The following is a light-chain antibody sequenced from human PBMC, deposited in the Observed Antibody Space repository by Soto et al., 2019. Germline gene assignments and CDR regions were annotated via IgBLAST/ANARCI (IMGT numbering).Light chain of an antibody. V-gene: IGLV2-23*01. J-gene: IGLJ1*01. CDR2: EGS. CDR3: CSYAGSGYV. CDR1: SSDVGSYNL. Sequence: QSVLTQPASVSGSPGQSITISCTGTSSDVGSYNLVSWYQQHPGKAPKLMIYEGSKRPSGVSNRFSGSKSGNTASLTISGLQAEDEAAYYCCSYAGSGYVFGTGTKVTVL.